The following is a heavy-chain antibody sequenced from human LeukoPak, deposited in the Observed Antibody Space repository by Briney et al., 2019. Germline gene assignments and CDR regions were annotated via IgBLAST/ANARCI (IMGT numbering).Heavy chain of an antibody. CDR2: ISGSGGST. CDR1: GYIFNNYA. V-gene: IGHV3-23*01. J-gene: IGHJ4*02. CDR3: AKDPSLLLWFGEYEN. D-gene: IGHD3-10*01. Sequence: PGGSLRLSCVASGYIFNNYAVSWVRQAPGKGLEWVSAISGSGGSTYYADSVKGRFTISRDNSKNTLYLQMNSLRAEDTAVYYCAKDPSLLLWFGEYENWGQGTLVTVSS.